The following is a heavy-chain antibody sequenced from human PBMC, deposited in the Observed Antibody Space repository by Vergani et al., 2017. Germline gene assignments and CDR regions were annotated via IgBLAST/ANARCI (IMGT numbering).Heavy chain of an antibody. Sequence: QVQLVQSGSELKKPGASVKVSCKASGYTFTSYAMNWVRQAPGQGLEWMGWINTNTGNPTYPQGFTGRFVFSLDTSVSTAYLQISSLKAEDTAVYYCARDAEQQLVRAASGEYGMDVWGQGTTVTVSS. CDR3: ARDAEQQLVRAASGEYGMDV. CDR1: GYTFTSYA. V-gene: IGHV7-4-1*02. J-gene: IGHJ6*02. D-gene: IGHD6-13*01. CDR2: INTNTGNP.